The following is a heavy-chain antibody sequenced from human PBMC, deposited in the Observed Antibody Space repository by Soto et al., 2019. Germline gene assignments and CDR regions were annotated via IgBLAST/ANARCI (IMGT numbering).Heavy chain of an antibody. CDR3: ARPRGYSYGFDY. D-gene: IGHD5-18*01. Sequence: QVQLVQSGAEVKKPGASVKVSCKASGYPYTSYGIRWVRQAPGQGLEWMGWISAYNGNTNYAHKLQARVTMTTDTSTSTASMELRRLRSDDTAVYYCARPRGYSYGFDYWGQGTLVTVSS. V-gene: IGHV1-18*01. CDR2: ISAYNGNT. CDR1: GYPYTSYG. J-gene: IGHJ4*02.